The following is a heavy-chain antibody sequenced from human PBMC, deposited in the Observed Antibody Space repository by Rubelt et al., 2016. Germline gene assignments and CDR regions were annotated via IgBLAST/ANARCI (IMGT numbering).Heavy chain of an antibody. Sequence: EVQLVESGGGLVQPGGSLRLSCAASGFSFSSYAMNWVRQAPGKGLEWVSSISDSGGSTYYADSVKGRFTISRDNSKNTVNLQMNSLTAEDTAIYYCARATSGWDLWGQGTLVTVSS. CDR3: ARATSGWDL. D-gene: IGHD6-19*01. J-gene: IGHJ4*02. V-gene: IGHV3-23*04. CDR2: ISDSGGST. CDR1: GFSFSSYA.